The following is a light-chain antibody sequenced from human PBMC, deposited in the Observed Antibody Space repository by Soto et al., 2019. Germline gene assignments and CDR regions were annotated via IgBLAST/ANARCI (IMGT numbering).Light chain of an antibody. CDR2: DVS. Sequence: QSALTKPASLSGSPGQSITISCTGTSSDVGGYNYVSWYQQHPGKAPKLMIYDVSNRPSGVSNRFSGSKSGNTASLTISGLQAEDEADYYCSSYTSSSTLIVGTGTKVTVL. J-gene: IGLJ1*01. CDR3: SSYTSSSTLI. V-gene: IGLV2-14*01. CDR1: SSDVGGYNY.